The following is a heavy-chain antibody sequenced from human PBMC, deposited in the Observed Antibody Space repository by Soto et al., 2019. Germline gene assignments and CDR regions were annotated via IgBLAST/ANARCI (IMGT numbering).Heavy chain of an antibody. Sequence: PSETLSLTCSVSGSSMTTYYWHWIRQAPGKGLEWIGFIYNSGRGSTGSNPSLTSRVTFSIETSKNQFSLKLSSVTAADTAVYYCARHGAMRMVEYAFDSWGQGTMVTVSS. J-gene: IGHJ3*02. CDR3: ARHGAMRMVEYAFDS. CDR2: IYNSGRGST. CDR1: GSSMTTYY. D-gene: IGHD2-15*01. V-gene: IGHV4-59*08.